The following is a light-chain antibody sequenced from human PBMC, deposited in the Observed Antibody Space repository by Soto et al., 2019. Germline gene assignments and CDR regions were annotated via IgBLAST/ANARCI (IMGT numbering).Light chain of an antibody. CDR3: QSYDSSLSGPYV. J-gene: IGLJ1*01. Sequence: RVTISCTGSSSNIGAGYDVHWYQQLPGTAPKLLIYANSNRPSGVPDRFSGSKSGTSASLAITGLQAEDEADYYCQSYDSSLSGPYVFGTGTKVTVL. CDR2: ANS. CDR1: SSNIGAGYD. V-gene: IGLV1-40*01.